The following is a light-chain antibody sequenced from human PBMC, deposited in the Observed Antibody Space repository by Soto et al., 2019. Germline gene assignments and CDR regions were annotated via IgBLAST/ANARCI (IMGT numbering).Light chain of an antibody. V-gene: IGKV3-15*01. CDR3: QQYHGWPLT. CDR2: DGS. CDR1: QSVANK. Sequence: EVVMTQSPATLSVSPGESATLSCWASQSVANKLAWYQQTPGQAPRLLIYDGSTRATTTPARFSGSGSGTDFTLTISSLQSEDLGVYYCQQYHGWPLTFGGGTKVEI. J-gene: IGKJ4*01.